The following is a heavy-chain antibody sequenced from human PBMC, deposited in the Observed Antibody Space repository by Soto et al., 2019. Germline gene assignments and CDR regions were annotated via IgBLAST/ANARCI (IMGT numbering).Heavy chain of an antibody. V-gene: IGHV3-72*01. CDR1: GFALSDHY. CDR3: VRTTYFSDSSVYTRFFDY. J-gene: IGHJ4*02. D-gene: IGHD3-22*01. CDR2: PRDIAQGYST. Sequence: GSQRHYCTRSGFALSDHYIDWVRQAPWKGLVCVVRPRDIAQGYSTTYAACFKGRFTTSRNESKNSAYMQMNSLKAEDTAIYYSVRTTYFSDSSVYTRFFDYWSQGNLITCPQ.